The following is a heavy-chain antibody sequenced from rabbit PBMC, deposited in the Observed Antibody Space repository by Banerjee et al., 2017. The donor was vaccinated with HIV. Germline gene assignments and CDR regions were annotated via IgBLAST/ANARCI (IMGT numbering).Heavy chain of an antibody. Sequence: QEQLVESGGGLVTLGGSLKLSCKASGIDFSNYGISWVRQAPGKGLEWIAYIYPDYGSTNYASWVNGRFTISKTSSTTVTLQMTSLTAADTATYFCARDLAGVIGWNFGLWGPGTLVTVS. V-gene: IGHV1S45*01. CDR2: IYPDYGST. D-gene: IGHD4-1*01. J-gene: IGHJ4*01. CDR1: GIDFSNYG. CDR3: ARDLAGVIGWNFGL.